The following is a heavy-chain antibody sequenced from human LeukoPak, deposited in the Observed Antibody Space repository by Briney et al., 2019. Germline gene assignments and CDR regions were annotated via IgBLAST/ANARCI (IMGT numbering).Heavy chain of an antibody. J-gene: IGHJ4*02. CDR3: TNWNAATFDY. CDR1: GLPFSDAW. V-gene: IGHV3-15*01. CDR2: ILSKSNGGTT. Sequence: GGSLRLSCAASGLPFSDAWMNWVRQAPGKGLEWVGRILSKSNGGTTDYAAPVKGRFSISRDDSKNTLYLQMNNLMTEDTAVYYCTNWNAATFDYWGQGTLVTVS. D-gene: IGHD1-1*01.